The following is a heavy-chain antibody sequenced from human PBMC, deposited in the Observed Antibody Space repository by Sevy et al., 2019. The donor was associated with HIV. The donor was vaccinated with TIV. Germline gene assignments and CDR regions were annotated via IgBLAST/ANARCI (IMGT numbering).Heavy chain of an antibody. CDR2: MNPNSGNT. Sequence: ASVKVSCKASGYTFTSYDINWVRQATGQGLEWRGWMNPNSGNTGYAQKFQGRVTMTRNTSISTAYMELSSLRSEDTAVYYCARGLLHCSSTSCYDAEYYFDYWGQGTLVTVSS. CDR3: ARGLLHCSSTSCYDAEYYFDY. V-gene: IGHV1-8*01. J-gene: IGHJ4*02. CDR1: GYTFTSYD. D-gene: IGHD2-2*01.